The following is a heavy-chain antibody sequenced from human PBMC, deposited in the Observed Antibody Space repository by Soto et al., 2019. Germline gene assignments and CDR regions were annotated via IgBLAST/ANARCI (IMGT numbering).Heavy chain of an antibody. CDR1: GGSIANYY. D-gene: IGHD5-12*01. Sequence: SETLSLTCSVSGGSIANYYWSWIRQPPGKGLEWIGYVYYSGSTNYNPSLKSRVTMSVDTSRNLFSLKLTSVTAADTAMYYCARLTEMATITYWGQGTLVTVSS. J-gene: IGHJ4*02. CDR3: ARLTEMATITY. V-gene: IGHV4-59*01. CDR2: VYYSGST.